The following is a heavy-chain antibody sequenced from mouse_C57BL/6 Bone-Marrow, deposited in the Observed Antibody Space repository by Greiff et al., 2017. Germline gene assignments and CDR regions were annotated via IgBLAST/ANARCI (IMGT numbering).Heavy chain of an antibody. J-gene: IGHJ4*01. D-gene: IGHD2-4*01. V-gene: IGHV5-16*01. CDR2: INYDGSSA. CDR3: AREDDSLAMDY. Sequence: EVQLQQSEGGLVQPGSSMKLSCTASGFTFSDYYMAWVRQVPEKGLEWVANINYDGSSAYYLDSLKSRFIISRDNAKNILYLQMSSLKSEDTATYYCAREDDSLAMDYWGQGTAVTVSS. CDR1: GFTFSDYY.